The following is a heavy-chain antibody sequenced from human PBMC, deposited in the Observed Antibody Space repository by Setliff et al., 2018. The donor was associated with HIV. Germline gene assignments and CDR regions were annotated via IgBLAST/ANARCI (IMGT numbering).Heavy chain of an antibody. Sequence: SETLSLTCTVSGASINSYYWNWIRQPPGKGLEWIGFIFATGDTKYNPSLKSRVTISLDTSRDQFSLHLRSVTAADTALYYCARLIHTGLLYFDYWGLGKLVTVSS. CDR2: IFATGDT. D-gene: IGHD2-8*02. CDR3: ARLIHTGLLYFDY. J-gene: IGHJ4*02. CDR1: GASINSYY. V-gene: IGHV4-4*09.